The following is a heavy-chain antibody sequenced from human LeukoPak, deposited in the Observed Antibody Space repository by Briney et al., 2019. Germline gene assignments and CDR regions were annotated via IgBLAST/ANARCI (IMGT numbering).Heavy chain of an antibody. CDR1: GGSIRSSYYY. J-gene: IGHJ3*02. CDR2: IYDSGST. V-gene: IGHV4-39*01. CDR3: ARQGRSPQYYDFWSGYSLSGYDAFDI. D-gene: IGHD3-3*01. Sequence: SETLSLTCTVSGGSIRSSYYYWGWIRQPPGKGLEWIGSIYDSGSTYYNPSLKSRVTISVDTSKNQFSLKLSSVTAADTAVCYCARQGRSPQYYDFWSGYSLSGYDAFDIWGQGTMVTVSS.